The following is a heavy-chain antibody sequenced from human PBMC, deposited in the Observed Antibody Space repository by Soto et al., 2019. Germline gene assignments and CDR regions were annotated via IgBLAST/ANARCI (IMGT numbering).Heavy chain of an antibody. J-gene: IGHJ4*02. V-gene: IGHV4-30-4*01. CDR3: ARRVTMIAETYYFDY. D-gene: IGHD3-22*01. CDR1: GGSISSGDYY. CDR2: IYYSGST. Sequence: QVQLQESGPGLVKPSQTLSLTCTVSGGSISSGDYYWSWIRQPPGKGLEWIGYIYYSGSTYYNPSLKSRVTIXXDXSXXQFALKLSSVTAADTAVYYCARRVTMIAETYYFDYWGQGTLVTVSS.